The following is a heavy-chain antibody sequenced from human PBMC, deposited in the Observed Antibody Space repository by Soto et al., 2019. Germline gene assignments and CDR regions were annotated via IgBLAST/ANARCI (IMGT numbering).Heavy chain of an antibody. D-gene: IGHD4-17*01. CDR3: ARRTTVTTSNFDY. Sequence: SETLSLTCAVYGGSFSGYYWSWIRQPPGKGLEWIGEINHSGSTNYNPSLKSRVTISVDTSKNQFSLKLSSVTAADTAVYYCARRTTVTTSNFDYWGQGTLVTVSS. V-gene: IGHV4-34*01. CDR1: GGSFSGYY. CDR2: INHSGST. J-gene: IGHJ4*02.